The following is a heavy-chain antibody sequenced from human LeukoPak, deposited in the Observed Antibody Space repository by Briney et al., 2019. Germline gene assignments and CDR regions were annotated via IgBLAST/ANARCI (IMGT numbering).Heavy chain of an antibody. V-gene: IGHV3-48*03. Sequence: GGSLRLSCAASGFTFSMYWMSWVRQAPGKGLEWISYMSSSGSTIYYADSVKGRFTISRDNAKKSLYLQLNSLRVEDTATYYCARGDEAFDIWGQGTMVTVSS. CDR2: MSSSGSTI. CDR1: GFTFSMYW. J-gene: IGHJ3*02. CDR3: ARGDEAFDI.